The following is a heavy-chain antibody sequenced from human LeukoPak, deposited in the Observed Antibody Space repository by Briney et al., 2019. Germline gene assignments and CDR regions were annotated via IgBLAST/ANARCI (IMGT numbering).Heavy chain of an antibody. D-gene: IGHD1-7*01. CDR2: IKPDGSEK. J-gene: IGHJ4*02. CDR1: GFTFRHYW. CDR3: ARVVGTDEGADY. Sequence: PGGSLRLSSAAPGFTFRHYWMNSVRQASGERLEWVANIKPDGSEKRYADSVKGRFTISRDNAENSLYLQMNSLRAEDTAVYYCARVVGTDEGADYWGQGTQVTVSS. V-gene: IGHV3-7*04.